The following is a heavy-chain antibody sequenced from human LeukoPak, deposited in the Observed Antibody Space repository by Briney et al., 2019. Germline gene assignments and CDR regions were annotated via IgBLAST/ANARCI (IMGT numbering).Heavy chain of an antibody. Sequence: PGGSLRLSCVASGFTFSTYTMNWVRQAPGKGLEWVSSISSSSSYIYYADSVKGRFTISRDDAKNSLSLQMNSLRAEDTAVYYCARSGIKMVRGVIIKSPYHMDVWGKGTTVTVSS. CDR2: ISSSSSYI. CDR1: GFTFSTYT. J-gene: IGHJ6*03. D-gene: IGHD3-10*01. CDR3: ARSGIKMVRGVIIKSPYHMDV. V-gene: IGHV3-21*01.